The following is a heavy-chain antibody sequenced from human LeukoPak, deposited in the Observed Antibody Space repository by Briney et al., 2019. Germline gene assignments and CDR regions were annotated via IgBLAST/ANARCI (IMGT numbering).Heavy chain of an antibody. V-gene: IGHV1-69*05. CDR2: IIPIFGTA. D-gene: IGHD5-18*01. CDR1: GGTFSSYA. J-gene: IGHJ4*02. Sequence: SVKVSCKASGGTFSSYAISWVRQAPGQGLEWMGGIIPIFGTANYAQKFQGRVTITTDESTSTAYMELSSLRSEDTAVYYSASLSNPRGYSYGLPSNFDYWGQGTLVTVSS. CDR3: ASLSNPRGYSYGLPSNFDY.